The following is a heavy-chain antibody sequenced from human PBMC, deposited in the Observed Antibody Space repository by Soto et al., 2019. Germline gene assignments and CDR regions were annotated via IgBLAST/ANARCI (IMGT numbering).Heavy chain of an antibody. D-gene: IGHD6-6*01. CDR1: GGSISSYY. Sequence: SETLSLTCTVSGGSISSYYWNWIRQSPGKGLEWIASLDYSGTTNYNPSLKSRITTSVDPSKKQFSLKMRSVTAADTAVYYCARASFPTYSSSSKGFDYWGQGSLVTVYS. CDR3: ARASFPTYSSSSKGFDY. V-gene: IGHV4-59*01. J-gene: IGHJ4*02. CDR2: LDYSGTT.